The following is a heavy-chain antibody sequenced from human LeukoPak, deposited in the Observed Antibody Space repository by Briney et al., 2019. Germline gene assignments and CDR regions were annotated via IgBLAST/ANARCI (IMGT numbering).Heavy chain of an antibody. V-gene: IGHV4-59*08. CDR2: IYYSGST. Sequence: SETLSLTCTVSGGSISGYYWSWLRQPPGKGLEWIGYIYYSGSTNYNPSLKSRVTISEDTSKNQFSLKLNSVTAADTAVYYCARRYYYGSGSYYDYWGQGTLVTVSS. CDR3: ARRYYYGSGSYYDY. CDR1: GGSISGYY. J-gene: IGHJ4*02. D-gene: IGHD3-10*01.